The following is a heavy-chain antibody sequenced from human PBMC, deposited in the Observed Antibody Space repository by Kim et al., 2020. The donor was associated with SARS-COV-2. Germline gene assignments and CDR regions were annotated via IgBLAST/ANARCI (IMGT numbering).Heavy chain of an antibody. CDR2: INAGNGNT. CDR1: GYTFTSYA. CDR3: ARQLIAARPWYYYMDV. D-gene: IGHD6-6*01. Sequence: ASVKVSCKASGYTFTSYAMHWVRQAPGQRLEWMGWINAGNGNTKYSQKFQGRVTITRDTSASTAYMELSSLRSEDTAVYYCARQLIAARPWYYYMDVWGKGTTVTVSS. V-gene: IGHV1-3*01. J-gene: IGHJ6*03.